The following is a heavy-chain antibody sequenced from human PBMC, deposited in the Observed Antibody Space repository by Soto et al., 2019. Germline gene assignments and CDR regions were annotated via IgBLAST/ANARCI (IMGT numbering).Heavy chain of an antibody. J-gene: IGHJ6*02. D-gene: IGHD2-2*01. CDR1: VFTFSSYG. V-gene: IGHV3-30*18. CDR3: AKVGYCSSPSCYLWYFYGMDV. Sequence: GGSLRLSCAASVFTFSSYGMHWVRQAPGKGLEWVAFISYDGNNKYYADSVEGRFTISRDNSKNTLSLQMNSLRAEDTAVYYCAKVGYCSSPSCYLWYFYGMDVWGQGTTVTVSS. CDR2: ISYDGNNK.